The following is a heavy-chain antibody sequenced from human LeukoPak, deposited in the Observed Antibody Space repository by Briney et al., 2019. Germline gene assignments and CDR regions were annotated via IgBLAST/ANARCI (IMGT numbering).Heavy chain of an antibody. CDR2: ISWNSGSI. Sequence: GGSLRLSCAASGFTFDDYAMHWVRQAPGKGLEWVSGISWNSGSIGYADSVKGRFTISRDNAKNSLYLQMNSLRAEDMALYYCAKGPSSSCYLVWFDPWGQGTLVTVSS. CDR1: GFTFDDYA. CDR3: AKGPSSSCYLVWFDP. V-gene: IGHV3-9*03. J-gene: IGHJ5*02. D-gene: IGHD6-13*01.